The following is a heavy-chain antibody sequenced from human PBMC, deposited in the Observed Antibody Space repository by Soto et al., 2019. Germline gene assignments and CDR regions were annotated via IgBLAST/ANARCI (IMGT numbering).Heavy chain of an antibody. V-gene: IGHV1-3*05. CDR2: INAGNGNT. Sequence: QVQLVQSGAEEKKPGASVKVSCKASGYTFTSYAIHWVRQAPGQSLEWMGWINAGNGNTKYSQKFQGRVTITRDTSASTGYMELSSLTSEDMAVYYCARDRGLDFWGQGTLVTVSS. CDR1: GYTFTSYA. CDR3: ARDRGLDF. J-gene: IGHJ4*02. D-gene: IGHD3-10*01.